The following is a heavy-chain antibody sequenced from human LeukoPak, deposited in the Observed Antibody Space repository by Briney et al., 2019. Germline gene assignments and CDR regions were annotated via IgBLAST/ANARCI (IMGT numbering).Heavy chain of an antibody. D-gene: IGHD1-26*01. Sequence: PSETLSLTCAVYGGSFSGYYWNWIRQPPGKGLEWIGEMNHSGSTNYKPSLKSRVTISVDTSKNHFSLKLNSVTAADTAVYYCARDLGGIYFDYWGQGTLVTVSS. V-gene: IGHV4-34*01. CDR3: ARDLGGIYFDY. J-gene: IGHJ4*02. CDR1: GGSFSGYY. CDR2: MNHSGST.